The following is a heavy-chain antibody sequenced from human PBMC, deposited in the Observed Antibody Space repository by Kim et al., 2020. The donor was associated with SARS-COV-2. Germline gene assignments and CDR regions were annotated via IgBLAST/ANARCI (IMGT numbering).Heavy chain of an antibody. Sequence: LSLSCEASGFNLGDYAMHWVRQAPGKGLEWVSGINWNSGHIGYSDSVRGRFTISRDNAKNTLYLQMNSLRPEDTAFYYCGRDKYFASGNYNNPCDKWGQGTLVTVST. V-gene: IGHV3-9*01. D-gene: IGHD3-10*01. CDR1: GFNLGDYA. CDR2: INWNSGHI. CDR3: GRDKYFASGNYNNPCDK. J-gene: IGHJ4*02.